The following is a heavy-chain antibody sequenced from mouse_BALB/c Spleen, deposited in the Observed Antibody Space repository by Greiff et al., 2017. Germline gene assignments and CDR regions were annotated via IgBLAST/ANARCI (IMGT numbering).Heavy chain of an antibody. CDR1: GFTFSSYA. Sequence: EVQVVESGGGLVKPGGSLKLSCAASGFTFSSYAMSWVRQSPEKRLEWVAEISSGGSYTYYPDTVTGRFTISRDNAKNTLYLEMSSLRSEDTAMYYCARGGITTVVGSMDYWGQGTSVTVSS. J-gene: IGHJ4*01. V-gene: IGHV5-9-4*01. CDR2: ISSGGSYT. D-gene: IGHD1-1*01. CDR3: ARGGITTVVGSMDY.